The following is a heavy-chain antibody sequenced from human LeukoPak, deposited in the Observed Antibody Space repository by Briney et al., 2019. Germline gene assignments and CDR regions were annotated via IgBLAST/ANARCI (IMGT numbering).Heavy chain of an antibody. V-gene: IGHV3-9*01. D-gene: IGHD1-7*01. J-gene: IGHJ6*03. Sequence: GGSLRLSCAASGFTFDDYAMHWVRQAPGKGLEWVSGISWNSGSIDYADSVKGRFTISRDNAKDSLYLQMNSLRAEDTAVYYCAKRRGLELLYYYYMDVWGKGTTVTVSS. CDR2: ISWNSGSI. CDR1: GFTFDDYA. CDR3: AKRRGLELLYYYYMDV.